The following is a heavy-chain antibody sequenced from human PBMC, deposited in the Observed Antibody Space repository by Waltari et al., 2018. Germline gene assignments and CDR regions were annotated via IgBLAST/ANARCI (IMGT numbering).Heavy chain of an antibody. CDR3: ARVPYHHIRWFDP. J-gene: IGHJ5*02. D-gene: IGHD2-21*01. CDR2: IIPIFGTA. Sequence: QVQLVQSGAEVKKHGSSVKVSCKASGGTFSSYAISWVRQAPGQGLEWMGGIIPIFGTANYAQKFQVRVTITADKSTGTAYMELSSLRSEDTAVYYCARVPYHHIRWFDPWGQGTLVTVSS. CDR1: GGTFSSYA. V-gene: IGHV1-69*14.